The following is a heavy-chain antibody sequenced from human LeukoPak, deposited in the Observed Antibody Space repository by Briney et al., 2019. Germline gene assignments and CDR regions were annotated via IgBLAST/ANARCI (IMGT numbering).Heavy chain of an antibody. J-gene: IGHJ3*02. CDR2: INSDGSGT. D-gene: IGHD2-8*01. Sequence: PGGSLILSCAASGFTFNSCWMHWVRQAPGKGLVWVSRINSDGSGTSDADFVKGRFTISRDNSKNTLYLQMNSLRAEDTAMYYCARDRLTNDAFDIWGQGTMVTVSS. V-gene: IGHV3-74*01. CDR3: ARDRLTNDAFDI. CDR1: GFTFNSCW.